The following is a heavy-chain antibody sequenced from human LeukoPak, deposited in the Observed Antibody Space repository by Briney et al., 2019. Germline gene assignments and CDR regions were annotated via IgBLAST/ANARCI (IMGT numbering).Heavy chain of an antibody. J-gene: IGHJ3*02. V-gene: IGHV4-31*01. Sequence: SQTLSLTCTVSGCSISSGGYYWSWLRQHPGKGLEWIGYIYYSGSNYYTQSLRGQVTISVHRSKIQFSLKRGSGTAADTAVYYFWRDRVGATTVPRDAFDIWGQGTMVTVSS. D-gene: IGHD1-26*01. CDR1: GCSISSGGYY. CDR2: IYYSGSN. CDR3: WRDRVGATTVPRDAFDI.